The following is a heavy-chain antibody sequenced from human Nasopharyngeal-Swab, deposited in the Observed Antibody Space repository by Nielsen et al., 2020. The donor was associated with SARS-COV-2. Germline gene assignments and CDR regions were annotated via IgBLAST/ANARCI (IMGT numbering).Heavy chain of an antibody. Sequence: SETLSLTCTVSGGSISSSSYYWGWIRQPPGKGLEWIGSIYYSGSTYYNPSLKSRVTIFVDTSKNQFSLKLSSVTAADTAVYYCARQPPMTYDFWSGYYSSDYGMDVWGQGTTVTVSS. CDR2: IYYSGST. V-gene: IGHV4-39*01. CDR3: ARQPPMTYDFWSGYYSSDYGMDV. D-gene: IGHD3-3*01. CDR1: GGSISSSSYY. J-gene: IGHJ6*02.